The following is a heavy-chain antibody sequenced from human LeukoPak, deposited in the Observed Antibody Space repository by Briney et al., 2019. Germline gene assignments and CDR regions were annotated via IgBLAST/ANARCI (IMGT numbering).Heavy chain of an antibody. CDR1: GFTFSNYA. J-gene: IGHJ4*02. D-gene: IGHD6-13*01. Sequence: GGSLRLSCAVSGFTFSNYAMSWVRPAPGKGLEWVSSISGSGSSPYYADSVKGRFTISRDNSKNTVYLQMNSLRAEDTAVYYCAKRHKAGIAAAGYFDFWGQGSLVAVSS. V-gene: IGHV3-23*01. CDR3: AKRHKAGIAAAGYFDF. CDR2: ISGSGSSP.